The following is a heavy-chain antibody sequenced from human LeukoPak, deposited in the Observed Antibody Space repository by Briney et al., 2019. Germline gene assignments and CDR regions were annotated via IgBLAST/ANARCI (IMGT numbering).Heavy chain of an antibody. CDR3: ARDLISSSWYEEYFQH. CDR1: GFTCSSYS. CDR2: ISSSSSTI. Sequence: GGSLRLSVAASGFTCSSYSMNWVRQAPLKGLKCVSYISSSSSTIYYGDSVKGRFTISRDNAKNSLYLQMNSLRAEDTAVYYCARDLISSSWYEEYFQHWGQGTLVTVSS. V-gene: IGHV3-48*01. D-gene: IGHD6-13*01. J-gene: IGHJ1*01.